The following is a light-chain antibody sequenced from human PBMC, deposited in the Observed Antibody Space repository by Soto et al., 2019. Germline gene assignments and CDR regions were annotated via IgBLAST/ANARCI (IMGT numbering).Light chain of an antibody. Sequence: DIQLTQSPSFLSASVGDRITITCRASQDISSYLAWYQQKPGKAPKFLISAASTLQGGVPSRFSGSGSGTEFTLTISSLQPEDFATYYCQQLNNYPRVTFGQGTRLEIK. CDR3: QQLNNYPRVT. J-gene: IGKJ5*01. CDR1: QDISSY. CDR2: AAS. V-gene: IGKV1-9*01.